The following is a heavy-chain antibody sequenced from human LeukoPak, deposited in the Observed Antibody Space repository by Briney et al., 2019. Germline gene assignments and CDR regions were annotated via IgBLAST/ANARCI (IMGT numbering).Heavy chain of an antibody. CDR3: ARDLVDTAMWEFDY. CDR1: GYTFTGYI. Sequence: ASVKVSCKGSGYTFTGYITHWVRQAPGQGLEWMGWINPNSGDTKYTQKFQGRVTLTRDTSISTAYMELNRLRSDDTAVYYCARDLVDTAMWEFDYWGQGTLVTVSS. J-gene: IGHJ4*02. D-gene: IGHD5-18*01. CDR2: INPNSGDT. V-gene: IGHV1-2*02.